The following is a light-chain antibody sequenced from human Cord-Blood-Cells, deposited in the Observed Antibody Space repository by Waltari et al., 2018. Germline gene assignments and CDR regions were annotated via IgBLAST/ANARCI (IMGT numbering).Light chain of an antibody. Sequence: EIVLTQSPATLSLSPGERDTLSCRATPVVSSYLAWYQQKPGQAPRLLIYDASNSATGIPARFSGSGSGTDFTLTISSLEPEDFAVYYCQQRSNWLTFGGGTKVEIK. CDR1: PVVSSY. J-gene: IGKJ4*01. V-gene: IGKV3-11*01. CDR2: DAS. CDR3: QQRSNWLT.